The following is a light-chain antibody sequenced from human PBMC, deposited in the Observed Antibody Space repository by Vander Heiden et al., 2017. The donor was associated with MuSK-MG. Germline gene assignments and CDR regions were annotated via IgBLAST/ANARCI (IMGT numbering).Light chain of an antibody. CDR2: SNS. J-gene: IGLJ2*01. Sequence: QSVLTQPPSVSGAPGQTVTSSNIGAGYDVHWYQYLPGTVPKLLIYSNSNRPSRVPDRFSGSKSGTSASLAITGLQADDEADYYCQSYDGTLGGVFGGGTKLTVL. CDR1: SNIGAGYD. V-gene: IGLV1-40*01. CDR3: QSYDGTLGGV.